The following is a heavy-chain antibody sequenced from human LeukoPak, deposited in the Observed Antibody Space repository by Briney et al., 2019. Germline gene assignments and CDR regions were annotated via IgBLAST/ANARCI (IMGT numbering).Heavy chain of an antibody. CDR1: GFAVSNSY. J-gene: IGHJ4*02. V-gene: IGHV3-21*01. Sequence: GGSLRLSCATSGFAVSNSYMNWVRQAPGKGLEWVSSISSHSSYIYYADSVKGRFTISRDNAKNSLYLQMNSLRAEDTAVYYCARDGYCSGGSCYKGRFDYWGQGTLVTVSS. CDR3: ARDGYCSGGSCYKGRFDY. CDR2: ISSHSSYI. D-gene: IGHD2-15*01.